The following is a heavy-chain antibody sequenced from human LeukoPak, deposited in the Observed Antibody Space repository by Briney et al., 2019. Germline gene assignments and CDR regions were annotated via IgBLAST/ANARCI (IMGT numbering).Heavy chain of an antibody. CDR2: IFYSGST. CDR1: GGSISTSNYY. J-gene: IGHJ4*02. Sequence: SETLSLTCTVSGGSISTSNYYWGWIRQPPGKGLEWLGKIFYSGSTYYSPSLKSRVTISLDTSRNQFSLKLTSVTAADTAVYYCASSGFPYLVDYWGQGTLVTVSS. V-gene: IGHV4-39*07. D-gene: IGHD2/OR15-2a*01. CDR3: ASSGFPYLVDY.